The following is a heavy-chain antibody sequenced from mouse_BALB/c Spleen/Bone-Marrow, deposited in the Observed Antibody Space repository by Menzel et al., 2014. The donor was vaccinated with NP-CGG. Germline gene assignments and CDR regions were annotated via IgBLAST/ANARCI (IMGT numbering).Heavy chain of an antibody. Sequence: VKLQESGPELVKPGASVKISCKTSGYTFSYSWMNWVRQRPGQGLEWIGRIYPEDGDTNYNGRFKGKATLTADKSSNTTYNQLSSLTSVDSAVYFCARNPHYYAMDYWGQGTSVTVSS. V-gene: IGHV1-82*01. CDR3: ARNPHYYAMDY. J-gene: IGHJ4*01. CDR1: GYTFSYSW. CDR2: IYPEDGDT.